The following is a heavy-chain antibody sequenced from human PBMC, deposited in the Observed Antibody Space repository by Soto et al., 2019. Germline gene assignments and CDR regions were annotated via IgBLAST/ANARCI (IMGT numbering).Heavy chain of an antibody. D-gene: IGHD6-6*01. V-gene: IGHV3-21*01. Sequence: GSLRLTCAASGLIFSTYCMNWVRQAPGKGLEWVSYIDSSSSDIHYADSVKGRFTISRDNSKNTLYLQMNSLRAEDTAVYYCARVPGSSSKVEYYYGMDVWGQGTTVTVS. CDR1: GLIFSTYC. CDR2: IDSSSSDI. CDR3: ARVPGSSSKVEYYYGMDV. J-gene: IGHJ6*02.